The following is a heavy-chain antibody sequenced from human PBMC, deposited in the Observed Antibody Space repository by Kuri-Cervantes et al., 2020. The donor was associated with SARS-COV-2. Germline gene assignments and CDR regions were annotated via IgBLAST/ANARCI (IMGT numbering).Heavy chain of an antibody. CDR2: IWYDGSNK. V-gene: IGHV3-33*08. Sequence: GGSLRLSCAASGFTLSSYAIHWVRQAPGKGLEWVAVIWYDGSNKYYADSVKGRFTISRDNSKSTLYLQMNSLRVEDTAVYYCARAGQYQLLYDTKEAYYYGMDVWGQGTTVTVSS. J-gene: IGHJ6*02. CDR1: GFTLSSYA. CDR3: ARAGQYQLLYDTKEAYYYGMDV. D-gene: IGHD2-2*02.